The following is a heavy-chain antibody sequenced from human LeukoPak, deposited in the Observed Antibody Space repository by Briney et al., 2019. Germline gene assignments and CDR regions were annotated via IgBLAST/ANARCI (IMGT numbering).Heavy chain of an antibody. Sequence: SETLSLTCAVYGGSFSGYYWSWIRQPPGKGLEWIGEINHSGSTNYNPSLKSRVTISVDTSKNQFSLKLSSVTAADTAVYYCARGRPLYYYGSGNLDYWGQGTLVTVSS. CDR1: GGSFSGYY. V-gene: IGHV4-34*01. CDR2: INHSGST. CDR3: ARGRPLYYYGSGNLDY. D-gene: IGHD3-10*01. J-gene: IGHJ4*02.